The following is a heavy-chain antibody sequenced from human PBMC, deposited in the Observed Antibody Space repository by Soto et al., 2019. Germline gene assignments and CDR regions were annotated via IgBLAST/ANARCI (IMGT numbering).Heavy chain of an antibody. CDR1: GGSISSGSYH. Sequence: PSAPLSLTCTFSGGSISSGSYHWSWIRQHPGKGLEWIGNIYYSGSSYYNPSLKSRATISIDTSKDQFSLRLGSVTAADTAVYYCARVEGSSYYFRHDCWGRGTLVTVSS. D-gene: IGHD1-26*01. CDR3: ARVEGSSYYFRHDC. J-gene: IGHJ4*02. V-gene: IGHV4-31*03. CDR2: IYYSGSS.